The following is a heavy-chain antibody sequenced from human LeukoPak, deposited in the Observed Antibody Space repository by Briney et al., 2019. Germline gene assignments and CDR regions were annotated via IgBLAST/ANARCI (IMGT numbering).Heavy chain of an antibody. CDR3: AKVYHYGGNYDAFDI. CDR1: GFTLSRYG. D-gene: IGHD2-21*01. CDR2: ISYDGSNK. Sequence: GGSLRLSCAASGFTLSRYGMHWVRQAPGKGLEWVAVISYDGSNKYYADSVRGRFTISRDNSKNTLYLQMNSLRAEDTAVYYCAKVYHYGGNYDAFDIWGQGTMVTVSS. V-gene: IGHV3-30*18. J-gene: IGHJ3*02.